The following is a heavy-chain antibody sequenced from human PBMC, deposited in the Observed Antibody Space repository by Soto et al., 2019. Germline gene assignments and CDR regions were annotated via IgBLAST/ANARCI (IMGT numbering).Heavy chain of an antibody. Sequence: QLHLVQSGAVVKKPGASVTVSCSASGYPVTAYYMHWVRQAPGRGLEWMGGINPATGATKYTQTFPGKVTMTRDTSTSTVFMELSGLTCGDTAVFYCARGGGVGVAGSAAFDMWGQGTLVTVSS. CDR3: ARGGGVGVAGSAAFDM. CDR1: GYPVTAYY. CDR2: INPATGAT. V-gene: IGHV1-2*02. D-gene: IGHD3-3*01. J-gene: IGHJ3*02.